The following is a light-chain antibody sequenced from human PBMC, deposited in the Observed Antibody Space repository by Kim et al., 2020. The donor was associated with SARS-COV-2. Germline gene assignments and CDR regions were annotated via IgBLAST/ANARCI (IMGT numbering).Light chain of an antibody. CDR2: AAS. CDR3: QQSYSTLPYT. Sequence: ASGGYRVTITCRASQSISSYLNWYQQKPGKAPKLLIYAASSLQSGVPSRFSGSGSGTDFTLTISSLQPEDFATYYCQQSYSTLPYTFGQGTKLEI. V-gene: IGKV1-39*01. CDR1: QSISSY. J-gene: IGKJ2*01.